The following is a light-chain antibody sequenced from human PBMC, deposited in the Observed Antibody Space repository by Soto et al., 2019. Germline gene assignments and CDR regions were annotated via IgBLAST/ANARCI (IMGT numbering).Light chain of an antibody. CDR3: ASYAGSNKV. CDR1: SSDVGVYHY. V-gene: IGLV2-8*01. CDR2: EVT. Sequence: QSALTQPASASGSPGQSVTISCTGTSSDVGVYHYVSWYQQHPGKAPKLMIYEVTKRPSGVPDRFSGSKSGNTASLTVSGLLAEDEADYYCASYAGSNKVFGTGTKLTVL. J-gene: IGLJ1*01.